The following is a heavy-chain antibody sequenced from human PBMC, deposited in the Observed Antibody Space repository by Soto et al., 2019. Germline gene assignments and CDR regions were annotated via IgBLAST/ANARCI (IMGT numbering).Heavy chain of an antibody. CDR3: ARVRITNRHAYYYGMDV. V-gene: IGHV3-30-3*01. J-gene: IGHJ6*02. Sequence: GGSLRLSCAASGFTFSSYAMHWVRQAPGKGLEWVALISYDGGNKYYADSVKGRFTISRDNSKNTLYLQMNSLRAEDTAVYYCARVRITNRHAYYYGMDVWGQGTTVTVSS. CDR2: ISYDGGNK. D-gene: IGHD1-20*01. CDR1: GFTFSSYA.